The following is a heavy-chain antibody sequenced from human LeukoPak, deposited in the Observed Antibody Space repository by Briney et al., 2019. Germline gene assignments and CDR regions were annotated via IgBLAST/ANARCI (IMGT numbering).Heavy chain of an antibody. CDR3: ARELH. J-gene: IGHJ4*02. V-gene: IGHV3-53*05. Sequence: GGSLRLSCAASGFTVSSIYMNWVRQAPGKGLEWVSVIYSGGSTYYADSVKGRFTISRDNSKNTLYLQMSSLGPEDTAVYYCARELHLGQGTLVTVSS. CDR2: IYSGGST. CDR1: GFTVSSIY.